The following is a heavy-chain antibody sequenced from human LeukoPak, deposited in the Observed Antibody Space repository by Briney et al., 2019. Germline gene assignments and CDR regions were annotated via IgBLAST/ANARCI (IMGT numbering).Heavy chain of an antibody. J-gene: IGHJ4*02. CDR1: GYTFTAYY. V-gene: IGHV1-2*02. CDR3: STAFGVADFDY. D-gene: IGHD3-3*01. Sequence: ASVKVSCKASGYTFTAYYMHWLRQAPGQGLEWMGWINPNSGGTHYAQKFQGRVTMTRDTSISTVYMELSRLRSDDTAVYYCSTAFGVADFDYWGQGTLVTVSS. CDR2: INPNSGGT.